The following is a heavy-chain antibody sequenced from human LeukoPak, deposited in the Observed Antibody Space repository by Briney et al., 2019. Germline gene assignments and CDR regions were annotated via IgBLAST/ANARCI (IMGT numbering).Heavy chain of an antibody. CDR2: MNPNSGNT. D-gene: IGHD3-22*01. CDR3: ARGLRLAGSSGYYLGDY. V-gene: IGHV1-8*01. CDR1: GYTFTSYD. J-gene: IGHJ4*02. Sequence: ASVKVSCKASGYTFTSYDINWVRQATGQGLELMGWMNPNSGNTGYAQKFQGRVTMTRNTSISTAYMELSSLRSEDTAVYYCARGLRLAGSSGYYLGDYWGQGTLVTVSS.